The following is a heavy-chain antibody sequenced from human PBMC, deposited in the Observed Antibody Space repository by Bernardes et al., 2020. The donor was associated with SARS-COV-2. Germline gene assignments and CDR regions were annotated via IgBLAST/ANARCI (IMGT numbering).Heavy chain of an antibody. CDR2: MNPNSGNT. CDR1: GYTFNSYD. Sequence: ASVKVSCKASGYTFNSYDINWVRQATGQGLEWMGWMNPNSGNTGYAQKFQGRVIMTRNTSISTAYMELSSLRDEDTAVYYCARGLLRRPEPDYWGQGTLVTVSS. J-gene: IGHJ4*02. V-gene: IGHV1-8*01. D-gene: IGHD4-17*01. CDR3: ARGLLRRPEPDY.